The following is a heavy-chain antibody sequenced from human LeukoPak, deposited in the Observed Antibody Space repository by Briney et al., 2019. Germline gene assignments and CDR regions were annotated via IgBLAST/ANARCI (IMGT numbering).Heavy chain of an antibody. V-gene: IGHV3-30*18. CDR1: GFTFSSYW. J-gene: IGHJ6*02. D-gene: IGHD5-18*01. CDR3: AKHRGYSYGSLGMDV. CDR2: ISYDGSNK. Sequence: GGSLRLSCAASGFTFSSYWMSWVRQAPGKGLEWVAVISYDGSNKYYADSVKGRFTISRDNSKNTLYLQMNSLRAEDTAVYYCAKHRGYSYGSLGMDVWGQGTTVTVSS.